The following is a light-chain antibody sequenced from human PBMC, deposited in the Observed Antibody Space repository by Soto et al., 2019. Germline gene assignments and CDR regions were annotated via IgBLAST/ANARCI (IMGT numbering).Light chain of an antibody. CDR1: QRINIY. CDR2: SAS. Sequence: DIQMTQSPSSLSASVGDRVTITCRASQRINIYLNWYRQKPGKAPELLIYSASNLQSGVPSRFSGSGSGTEFTLTISSLQPDDFATYYCQHYNSYSEAFGQGTKVDIK. J-gene: IGKJ1*01. V-gene: IGKV1-39*01. CDR3: QHYNSYSEA.